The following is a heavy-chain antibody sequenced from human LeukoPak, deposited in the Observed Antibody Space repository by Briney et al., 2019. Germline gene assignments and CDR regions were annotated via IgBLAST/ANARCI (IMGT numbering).Heavy chain of an antibody. V-gene: IGHV4-59*01. Sequence: PSETLSLTCAVYGGSFSGYYWSWIRQPPGKGLEWIGYIYYSGSTNYNPSLKSRVTISVDTSKNQFSLKLSSVTAADTAVYYCARASGGYYYYYYMDVWGKGTTVTISS. D-gene: IGHD4-23*01. CDR2: IYYSGST. CDR1: GGSFSGYY. CDR3: ARASGGYYYYYYMDV. J-gene: IGHJ6*03.